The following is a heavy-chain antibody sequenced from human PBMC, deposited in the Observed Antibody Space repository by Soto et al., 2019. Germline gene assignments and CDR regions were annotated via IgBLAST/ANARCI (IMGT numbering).Heavy chain of an antibody. V-gene: IGHV4-39*01. J-gene: IGHJ5*02. CDR3: ARHRGPYSSSWYRARWFDP. D-gene: IGHD6-13*01. Sequence: PSETLSLTCTVSGCSISSSSYYWGWIRQPPGKGLEWIGSIYYSGSTYYNPSLKSRVTISVDTSKNQFSLKLSSVTAADTAVYYCARHRGPYSSSWYRARWFDPWGQGTLVTVSS. CDR2: IYYSGST. CDR1: GCSISSSSYY.